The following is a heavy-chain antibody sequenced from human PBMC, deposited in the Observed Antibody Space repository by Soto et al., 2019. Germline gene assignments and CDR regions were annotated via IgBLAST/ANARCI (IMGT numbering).Heavy chain of an antibody. CDR1: GGSISSGDYY. V-gene: IGHV4-30-4*01. Sequence: PSETLSLTCTVSGGSISSGDYYWSWIRQPPGKGLEWIGYIYYSGSTYYNPSLKSRVTISVDKSKNQFSLKLSSVTAADTAVYYCARDLSGPKGGLRGARGFDYWGQGTLVTVSS. J-gene: IGHJ4*02. CDR2: IYYSGST. CDR3: ARDLSGPKGGLRGARGFDY. D-gene: IGHD6-19*01.